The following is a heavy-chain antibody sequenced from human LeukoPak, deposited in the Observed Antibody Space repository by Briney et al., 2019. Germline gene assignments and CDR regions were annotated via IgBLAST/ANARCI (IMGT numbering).Heavy chain of an antibody. D-gene: IGHD2-2*01. V-gene: IGHV1-2*02. CDR3: ARTYCSSTSCANWFDP. CDR1: GYTFTGYF. Sequence: ASVKVSCKASGYTFTGYFIHWVRQAPGQGLEWMGWMNPNSGDTKYAQNFQGRVTMTRDTSFSTAYMELRRLRSDDTAVYYCARTYCSSTSCANWFDPWGQGTLVTVSS. CDR2: MNPNSGDT. J-gene: IGHJ5*02.